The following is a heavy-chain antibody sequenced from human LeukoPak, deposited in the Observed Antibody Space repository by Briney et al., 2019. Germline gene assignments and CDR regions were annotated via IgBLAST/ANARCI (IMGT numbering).Heavy chain of an antibody. V-gene: IGHV3-48*01. CDR1: GFTFSSYS. CDR3: AKALSFGLDRDGN. Sequence: PGGSLRLSCAASGFTFSSYSMNWVRQAPGKGLEWVSYISSSSSTIYYADSVKGRFTISRDNSKNTLYLQMNSLRAEDTAVYYCAKALSFGLDRDGNWGQGTLVTVSS. CDR2: ISSSSSTI. J-gene: IGHJ4*02. D-gene: IGHD3-16*01.